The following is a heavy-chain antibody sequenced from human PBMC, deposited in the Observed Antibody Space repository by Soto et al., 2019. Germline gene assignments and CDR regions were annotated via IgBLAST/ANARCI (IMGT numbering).Heavy chain of an antibody. J-gene: IGHJ4*02. CDR1: GLTFSTYS. CDR3: ARDSGYSYGPFDY. CDR2: ISSSSTI. D-gene: IGHD5-18*01. V-gene: IGHV3-48*01. Sequence: GGSLRLSCAASGLTFSTYSMNWVRQAPGKGLEWVSSISSSSTIYYADSVKGRFTISRDNVQNSLYLQMHSLRAEDTAVYYCARDSGYSYGPFDYWGQGTLVTVSS.